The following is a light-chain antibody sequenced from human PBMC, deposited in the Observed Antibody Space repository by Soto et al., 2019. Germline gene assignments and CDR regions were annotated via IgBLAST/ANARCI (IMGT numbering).Light chain of an antibody. J-gene: IGLJ1*01. CDR1: SSNIGSNS. Sequence: QSVLTQPPSASGTPGQRVTISCSGSSSNIGSNSVYWYQQLPGTAPKLLIYSNNQWPSGVPDRFSGSKSGTSASLAISGLRSEDEADYYCAVWDDSLSGYVFGTGTKVT. CDR2: SNN. V-gene: IGLV1-47*02. CDR3: AVWDDSLSGYV.